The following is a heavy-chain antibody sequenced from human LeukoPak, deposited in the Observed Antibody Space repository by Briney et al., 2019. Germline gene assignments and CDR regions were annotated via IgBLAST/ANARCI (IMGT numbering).Heavy chain of an antibody. CDR1: GFTFSSYA. J-gene: IGHJ4*02. Sequence: GGSLRLSCAASGFTFSSYAMHWVRQAPGKGLEWVAVISYDGSNKYYADSVKGRFTISRGNSKNTLYLQMNSLRAEDTAVYYCARASVEMATIFDYWGQGTLVTVSS. V-gene: IGHV3-30*04. D-gene: IGHD5-24*01. CDR3: ARASVEMATIFDY. CDR2: ISYDGSNK.